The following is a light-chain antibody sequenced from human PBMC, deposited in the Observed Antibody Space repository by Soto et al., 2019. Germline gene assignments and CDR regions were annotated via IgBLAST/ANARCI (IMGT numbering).Light chain of an antibody. V-gene: IGLV2-11*01. CDR1: SSDVGGYNY. J-gene: IGLJ3*02. Sequence: QSALTQPRSVSGSPGQSVTLSCTGTSSDVGGYNYVSWYQQHPGKAPKLMIYDVSKWPSGVPDRFSGSKSGNTASLTISGLQAEDEADYYCCSYAGNSLWVFGGGTKVTVL. CDR3: CSYAGNSLWV. CDR2: DVS.